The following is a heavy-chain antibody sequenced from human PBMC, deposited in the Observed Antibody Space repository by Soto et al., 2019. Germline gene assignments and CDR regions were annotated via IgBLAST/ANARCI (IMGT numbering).Heavy chain of an antibody. D-gene: IGHD3-22*01. Sequence: ESLKISCKGSGYSFTSYWIGWVRQMPGKGLEWMGIIYPGDSDTRYSPSFQGQVTISADKSISTAYLQWSSLKASDTAMYYCARSQRNYYDSSGYPTLYYFDYWGQGTLVTVSS. J-gene: IGHJ4*02. CDR1: GYSFTSYW. CDR3: ARSQRNYYDSSGYPTLYYFDY. V-gene: IGHV5-51*01. CDR2: IYPGDSDT.